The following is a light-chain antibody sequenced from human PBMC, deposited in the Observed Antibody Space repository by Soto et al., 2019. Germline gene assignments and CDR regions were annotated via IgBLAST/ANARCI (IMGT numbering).Light chain of an antibody. CDR1: QSISSW. CDR2: DAS. V-gene: IGKV1-5*01. J-gene: IGKJ1*01. CDR3: QQYNSYSLA. Sequence: DIQMTQSPSTLSASVGDRVTITCRASQSISSWLAWYQQKPGKAPKLLIYDASSLESGVPSRFSGSGSGTDFTLTSSSLQSDDFATYYCQQYNSYSLAFGQGTKVESK.